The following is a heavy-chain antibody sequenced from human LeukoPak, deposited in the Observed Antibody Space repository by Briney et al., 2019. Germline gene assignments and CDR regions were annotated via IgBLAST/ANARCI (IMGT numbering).Heavy chain of an antibody. V-gene: IGHV3-23*01. Sequence: GGSLRLSCGASGFTFSTYGMSWVRQAPGKGLEWVSAISGSGGNTYYADSVKGRFTISRDNSKNTLYLQMNSLRAEDTAVYYCAREGYYGSGSYWRDYYYYYMDVWGKGTTVTISS. D-gene: IGHD3-10*01. J-gene: IGHJ6*03. CDR1: GFTFSTYG. CDR2: ISGSGGNT. CDR3: AREGYYGSGSYWRDYYYYYMDV.